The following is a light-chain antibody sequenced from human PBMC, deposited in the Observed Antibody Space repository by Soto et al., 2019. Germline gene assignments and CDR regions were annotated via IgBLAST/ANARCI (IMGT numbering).Light chain of an antibody. CDR2: AAS. Sequence: EIVLTQSPGTLSLSPGERATLSCRTSQKITGNYFSWFQQKPGQAPRLLIYAASNRASGVPDRFSGSGSGTDFALTVSRLEPEDSAVYYCHQYGDSPITFGGVTHLEIK. CDR3: HQYGDSPIT. J-gene: IGKJ4*01. CDR1: QKITGNY. V-gene: IGKV3-20*01.